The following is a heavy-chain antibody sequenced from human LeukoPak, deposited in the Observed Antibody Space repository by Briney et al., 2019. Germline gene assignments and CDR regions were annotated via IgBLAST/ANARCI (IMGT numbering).Heavy chain of an antibody. CDR2: ISSSSSYI. V-gene: IGHV3-21*01. Sequence: PGGSLRLSYAATGFTFSSYSMNWVRQAPGKGLEWVSSISSSSSYIYYADSVKGRFTISRDNAKNSLYLQMNSLRAEDTAVYYCARQYDFWTGLYYYYMDVWGKGTTVTVSS. CDR3: ARQYDFWTGLYYYYMDV. CDR1: GFTFSSYS. J-gene: IGHJ6*03. D-gene: IGHD3-3*01.